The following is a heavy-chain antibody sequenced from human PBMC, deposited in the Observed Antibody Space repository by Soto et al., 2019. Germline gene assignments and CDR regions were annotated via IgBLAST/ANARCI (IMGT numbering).Heavy chain of an antibody. Sequence: HVQLVKSGAEVKKPGASVKVSCKASGYTFTGYYMHWVRQAPGQGLEWMGWINPKSGGTNYAQKFQGRVTMTRDTSIRTAYMELSRLRSDDTAVYYCARDYGGATLDYFDYWGQGTLVTVSS. V-gene: IGHV1-2*02. CDR2: INPKSGGT. D-gene: IGHD1-26*01. J-gene: IGHJ4*02. CDR1: GYTFTGYY. CDR3: ARDYGGATLDYFDY.